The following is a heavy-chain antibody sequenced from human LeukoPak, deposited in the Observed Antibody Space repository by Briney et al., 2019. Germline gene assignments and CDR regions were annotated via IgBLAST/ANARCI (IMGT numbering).Heavy chain of an antibody. CDR1: GFTFSSYW. CDR3: AKDIFGVDTAMVTDAFDI. V-gene: IGHV3-7*01. CDR2: IKQDGSEK. J-gene: IGHJ3*02. D-gene: IGHD5-18*01. Sequence: GGSLRLSCAASGFTFSSYWMSWVRQAPGKGLEWVANIKQDGSEKYYVDSVKGRFTISRDNSKNTLYLQMNSLRAEDTAVYYCAKDIFGVDTAMVTDAFDIWGQGTMVTVSS.